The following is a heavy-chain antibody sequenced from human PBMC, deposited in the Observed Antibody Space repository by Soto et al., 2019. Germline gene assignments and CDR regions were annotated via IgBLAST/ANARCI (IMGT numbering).Heavy chain of an antibody. D-gene: IGHD6-13*01. Sequence: SETLSLTCTVSGGSISSYYWSWIRQPPGKGLEWIGYIYYSGSTNYNPSLKSRVTISVDTSKNQFSLKLSSVTAADTAVYYCARRGIAAADYYYYMDVWGKATTVTVSS. CDR3: ARRGIAAADYYYYMDV. CDR1: GGSISSYY. V-gene: IGHV4-59*08. CDR2: IYYSGST. J-gene: IGHJ6*03.